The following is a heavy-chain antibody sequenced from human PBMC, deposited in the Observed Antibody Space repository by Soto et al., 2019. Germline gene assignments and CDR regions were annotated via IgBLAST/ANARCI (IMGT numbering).Heavy chain of an antibody. CDR3: AKTGDPYSSGSHFDY. CDR2: ISYDGSNK. CDR1: GFTFSSYG. D-gene: IGHD6-19*01. V-gene: IGHV3-30*18. Sequence: QVQLVESGGGVVQPGRSLRVSCAASGFTFSSYGMHWVRQAPGKGLEWVAVISYDGSNKYYADSVKGRFTISRDNSKNTLYLQMNSLRAEDTAVYYCAKTGDPYSSGSHFDYWGQGTLVTVSS. J-gene: IGHJ4*02.